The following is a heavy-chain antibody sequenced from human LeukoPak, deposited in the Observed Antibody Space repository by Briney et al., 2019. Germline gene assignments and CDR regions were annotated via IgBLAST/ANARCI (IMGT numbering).Heavy chain of an antibody. Sequence: PAGSLRLSCAASGFTFSLYWMSWVRQAPGKGLEWVANIKQDGSEKYYVDSVKGRFTISRDNARNSLFLQMNSLRAEDTAVYYCVSTATFDHWGQGTLVTVSS. CDR2: IKQDGSEK. J-gene: IGHJ4*02. CDR1: GFTFSLYW. D-gene: IGHD5/OR15-5a*01. V-gene: IGHV3-7*05. CDR3: VSTATFDH.